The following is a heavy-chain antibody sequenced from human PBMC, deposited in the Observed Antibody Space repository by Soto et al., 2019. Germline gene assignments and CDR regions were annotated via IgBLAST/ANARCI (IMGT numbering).Heavy chain of an antibody. CDR1: GYTFTSYA. CDR3: ARDAQQLHFDY. CDR2: INAGNGNT. V-gene: IGHV1-3*01. D-gene: IGHD6-13*01. J-gene: IGHJ4*02. Sequence: GASGKVSCKASGYTFTSYAMHWVRQAPGQRLEWMGWINAGNGNTKYSQKFQGRVTITRDTSASTAYMELSSLRSEDTAVYYCARDAQQLHFDYWAQGTLVTVSS.